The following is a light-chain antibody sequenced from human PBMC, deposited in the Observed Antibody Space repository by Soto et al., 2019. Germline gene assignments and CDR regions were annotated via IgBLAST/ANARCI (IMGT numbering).Light chain of an antibody. CDR2: EVS. J-gene: IGLJ3*02. CDR3: CSYTASDLWV. Sequence: QSALTQPPSASGSPGQSVTISCTGTSSDVGAYNFVSWYQQHPGKAPKFIIYEVSKRPSGVPDRFSGSKSGNTASLTISGLQADDEADYFCCSYTASDLWVFGGGTKLTVL. V-gene: IGLV2-8*01. CDR1: SSDVGAYNF.